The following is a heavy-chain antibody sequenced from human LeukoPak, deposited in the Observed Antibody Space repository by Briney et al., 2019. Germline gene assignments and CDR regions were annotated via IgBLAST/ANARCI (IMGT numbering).Heavy chain of an antibody. V-gene: IGHV4-4*07. D-gene: IGHD1-1*01. J-gene: IGHJ4*02. CDR1: GASITNYY. CDR2: IYPSGST. CDR3: ARVRPNWNDGTFDY. Sequence: KTSETLSLTCTVSGASITNYYWSWIRQSAGKGLEWIGRIYPSGSTHSNPYLKSRVTMSLDTSKNQFSLGLSSVTAADTAVYYCARVRPNWNDGTFDYWGQGTLVTVSS.